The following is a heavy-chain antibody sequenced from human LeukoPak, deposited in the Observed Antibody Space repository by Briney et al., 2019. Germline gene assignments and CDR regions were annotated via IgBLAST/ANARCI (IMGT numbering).Heavy chain of an antibody. V-gene: IGHV4-61*02. D-gene: IGHD6-19*01. CDR3: AREVAGDFDY. J-gene: IGHJ4*02. Sequence: SQTLSLTCTVSGGSISSGSYYWSWIRQPAGKGLEWIGRIYTSGSTSYNPSLKSRVTISVDTSKNQFSLKLSSVTAADTAVYYCAREVAGDFDYWGQGTLVTVSS. CDR1: GGSISSGSYY. CDR2: IYTSGST.